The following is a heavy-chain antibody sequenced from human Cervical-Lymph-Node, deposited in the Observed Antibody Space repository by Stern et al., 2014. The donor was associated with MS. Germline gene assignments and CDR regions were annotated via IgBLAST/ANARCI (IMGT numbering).Heavy chain of an antibody. Sequence: QLQLQESGPGLVKASQTLSLTCSVSGASVSSYSYYWNWIRQPAGRGLEWIGRILTSASTSYNPSLRSRVTISVDTSNTQVSLKLSSVTAADTAIYYCARGDVEYETYFYAMDVWGQGTTVTVSS. J-gene: IGHJ6*02. CDR1: GASVSSYSYY. D-gene: IGHD2/OR15-2a*01. CDR3: ARGDVEYETYFYAMDV. CDR2: ILTSAST. V-gene: IGHV4-61*02.